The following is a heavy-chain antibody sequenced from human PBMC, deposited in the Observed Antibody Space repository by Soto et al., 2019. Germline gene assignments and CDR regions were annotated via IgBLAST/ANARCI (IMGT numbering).Heavy chain of an antibody. CDR3: LWGSYEFDY. D-gene: IGHD3-16*01. J-gene: IGHJ4*02. Sequence: QAQLVQSGAEVKKPGASVKVSCKASGYNFTSYGVSWVRQAPGQGLEWMGWVSAYSGNTKYVPKLQGRVTMSTDTSTTTAYMELRSLRSDDAAVDYCLWGSYEFDYWGQGTLVTVSS. CDR1: GYNFTSYG. V-gene: IGHV1-18*01. CDR2: VSAYSGNT.